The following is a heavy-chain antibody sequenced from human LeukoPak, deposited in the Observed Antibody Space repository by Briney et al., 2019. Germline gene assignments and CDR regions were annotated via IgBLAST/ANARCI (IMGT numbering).Heavy chain of an antibody. Sequence: SETLSLTCAVYGGSFSGYYWSWIRQPPGKGLEWIGEINHSGSTNYNPSLKSRVTISVDTSKNQFSLKLSSVTAADTAVYYCARGDFWSGYYITRYYFDYWGQGTLVTVSS. CDR1: GGSFSGYY. CDR3: ARGDFWSGYYITRYYFDY. CDR2: INHSGST. J-gene: IGHJ4*02. V-gene: IGHV4-34*01. D-gene: IGHD3-3*01.